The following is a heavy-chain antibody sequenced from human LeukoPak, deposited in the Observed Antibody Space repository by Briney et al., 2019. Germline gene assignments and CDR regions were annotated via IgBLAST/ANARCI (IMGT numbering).Heavy chain of an antibody. CDR2: IYYSGST. D-gene: IGHD6-19*01. Sequence: PSETLSLTCTVSGGSISSYYWSWIRQPPGKGLEWIGYIYYSGSTNYNPSLKSRVTISVATSKNQFSLKLSSVTAADTAVYYCARADTGYSSGPALFDYWGQGTLVTVSS. CDR1: GGSISSYY. V-gene: IGHV4-59*01. J-gene: IGHJ4*02. CDR3: ARADTGYSSGPALFDY.